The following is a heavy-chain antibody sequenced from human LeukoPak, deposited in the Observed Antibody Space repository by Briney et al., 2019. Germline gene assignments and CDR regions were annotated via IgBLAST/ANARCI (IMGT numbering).Heavy chain of an antibody. Sequence: SETLSLTCTVSGDSISSGSYYWSWIRQPAGKGLGWIGRIYTSGSTNYNPSLKSRVTISVDTSKNQFSLKLSSVTAADTAVYYCARDYDVLTAYPPTQLFDPWGQGTLVTVSS. V-gene: IGHV4-61*02. D-gene: IGHD3-9*01. CDR3: ARDYDVLTAYPPTQLFDP. CDR1: GDSISSGSYY. CDR2: IYTSGST. J-gene: IGHJ5*02.